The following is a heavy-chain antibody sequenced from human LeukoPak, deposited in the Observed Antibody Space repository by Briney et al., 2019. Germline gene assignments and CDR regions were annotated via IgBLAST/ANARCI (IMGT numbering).Heavy chain of an antibody. CDR3: ARETYYYDSSGYYSVGWFDP. CDR2: ISGSGGST. Sequence: GGSLRLSCAASGFTFSSHAMSWVRQAPGKGLEWVSAISGSGGSTYYADSVKGRFTISRDNAKNSLYLQMNSLRAEDTAVYYCARETYYYDSSGYYSVGWFDPWGQGTLVTVSS. D-gene: IGHD3-22*01. V-gene: IGHV3-23*01. CDR1: GFTFSSHA. J-gene: IGHJ5*02.